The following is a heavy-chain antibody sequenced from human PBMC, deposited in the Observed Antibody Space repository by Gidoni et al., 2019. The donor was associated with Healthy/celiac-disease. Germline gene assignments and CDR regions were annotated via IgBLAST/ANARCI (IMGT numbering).Heavy chain of an antibody. CDR1: SSYA. D-gene: IGHD6-19*01. CDR3: ARDPVAGTGLPLGAFDI. V-gene: IGHV3-30*04. CDR2: ISYDGSNK. J-gene: IGHJ3*02. Sequence: SSYAMHWVRQAPGKGLEWVAVISYDGSNKYYADSVKGRFTISRDNSKNTLYLQMNSLRAEDTAVYHCARDPVAGTGLPLGAFDIWGQGTMVTVSS.